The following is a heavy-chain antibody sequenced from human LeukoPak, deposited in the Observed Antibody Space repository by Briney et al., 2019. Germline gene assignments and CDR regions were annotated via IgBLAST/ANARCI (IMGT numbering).Heavy chain of an antibody. D-gene: IGHD7-27*01. Sequence: SETLSLTCTVSGGSISSSSYYWGWIRQPPGKGLEWIGSIYYSGSTYYNPSLKSRVTISVDTSKNQFSLKLSSVTAADTAVYYCARRESVIAWGFGPIRYNWFDPWGQGTLVTVSS. CDR3: ARRESVIAWGFGPIRYNWFDP. V-gene: IGHV4-39*01. CDR1: GGSISSSSYY. CDR2: IYYSGST. J-gene: IGHJ5*02.